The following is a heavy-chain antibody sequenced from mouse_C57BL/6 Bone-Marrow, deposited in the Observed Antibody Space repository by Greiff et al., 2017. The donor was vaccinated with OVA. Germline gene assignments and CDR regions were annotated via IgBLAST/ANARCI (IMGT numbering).Heavy chain of an antibody. CDR3: TSYGNFDY. D-gene: IGHD2-1*01. V-gene: IGHV14-4*01. CDR2: IDPENGDT. J-gene: IGHJ2*01. CDR1: GFNIKDDY. Sequence: VQLKQSGAELVRPGASAKLSCTASGFNIKDDYMHWVKQRPEQGLEWIGWIDPENGDTEYASKFQGKATITADTSSNTAYLQLSSLTSEDTAVYYCTSYGNFDYWGQGTTLTVSS.